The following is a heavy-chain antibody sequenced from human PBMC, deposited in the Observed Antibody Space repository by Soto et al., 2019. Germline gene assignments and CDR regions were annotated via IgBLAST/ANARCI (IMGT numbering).Heavy chain of an antibody. D-gene: IGHD3-3*01. Sequence: EVQLLESGGGLVQPGGSLRLSCAASGFTFSSYAMSWVRQAPGKGLEWVSAISGSGGSTYYADSVKGRFTISSDNSKNTLYLKMNSLRDEDTAVYYCAKDKGYYDFWSGYYAKGYWYFDLWGRGTLVTVSS. CDR3: AKDKGYYDFWSGYYAKGYWYFDL. CDR2: ISGSGGST. V-gene: IGHV3-23*01. CDR1: GFTFSSYA. J-gene: IGHJ2*01.